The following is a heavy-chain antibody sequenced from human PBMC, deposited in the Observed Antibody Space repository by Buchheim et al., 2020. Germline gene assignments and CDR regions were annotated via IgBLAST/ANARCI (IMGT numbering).Heavy chain of an antibody. Sequence: VQLLESGGGLIQPGGSLRLSCAASGFTFSSYAMTWVRQAPGKGLEWVAVISYDGSNKYYADSVKGRFTISRDNSKNSLYLQMNSLRAEDTAVYYCAKDRGFQWLRSNLFDYWGQGTL. J-gene: IGHJ4*02. CDR2: ISYDGSNK. CDR1: GFTFSSYA. V-gene: IGHV3-30*18. CDR3: AKDRGFQWLRSNLFDY. D-gene: IGHD5-12*01.